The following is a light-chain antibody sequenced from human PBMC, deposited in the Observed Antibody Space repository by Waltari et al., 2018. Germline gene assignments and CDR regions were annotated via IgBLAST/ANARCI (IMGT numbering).Light chain of an antibody. CDR1: SSDVGGFNY. CDR2: DVS. Sequence: QSALTQPASVSGSPGQSITISCTGTSSDVGGFNYVSWYQQHPGKAPKLMIYDVSNRPSGVSNRFSCSKSGNTASLVISGLQAEDDADYYCSSYTTGSTVVFGGGTKLTVL. V-gene: IGLV2-14*03. J-gene: IGLJ3*02. CDR3: SSYTTGSTVV.